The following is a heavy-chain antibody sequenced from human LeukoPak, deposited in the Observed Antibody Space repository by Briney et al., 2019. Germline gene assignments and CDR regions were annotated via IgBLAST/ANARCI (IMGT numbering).Heavy chain of an antibody. D-gene: IGHD3-3*01. CDR1: GGSISSYY. V-gene: IGHV4-4*09. CDR3: ARGGRDYDFWSADFTNAFDI. J-gene: IGHJ3*02. Sequence: SETLSLTCTVSGGSISSYYWSWIRQPPGKGLEWIGYIYTSGSTNYNPSLKSRVTISVDTSKNQFSLKLSSVTAADTAVYYCARGGRDYDFWSADFTNAFDIWGQGTMVTVSS. CDR2: IYTSGST.